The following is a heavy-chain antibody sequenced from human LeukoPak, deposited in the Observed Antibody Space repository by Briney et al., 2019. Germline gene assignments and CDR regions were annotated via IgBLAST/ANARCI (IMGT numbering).Heavy chain of an antibody. CDR3: ARVGAPGGLRPYHYYY. D-gene: IGHD3-16*01. Sequence: ASVKVSCKASGYIFSDYWIHWVRQAPGRGLECLGWIDPASGITNQPQKSQGRITVTRDTSASTVYMDLTGLTTDDTALYYCARVGAPGGLRPYHYYYWGQGTLVTVSS. CDR2: IDPASGIT. J-gene: IGHJ4*02. V-gene: IGHV1-2*02. CDR1: GYIFSDYW.